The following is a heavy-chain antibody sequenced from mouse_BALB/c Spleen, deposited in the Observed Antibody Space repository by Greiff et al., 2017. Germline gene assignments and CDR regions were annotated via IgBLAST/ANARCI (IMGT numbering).Heavy chain of an antibody. V-gene: IGHV1-87*01. J-gene: IGHJ2*01. CDR3: ARWPGYDY. CDR2: IYPGDGDT. Sequence: VQLQQSGAELARPGASVKLSCKASGYTFTSYWMQWVKQRPGQGLEWIGAIYPGDGDTRYTQKFKGKATLTADKSSSTAYMQRSSLASEDSAVYYCARWPGYDYWGQGTLSQSPQ. CDR1: GYTFTSYW. D-gene: IGHD1-2*01.